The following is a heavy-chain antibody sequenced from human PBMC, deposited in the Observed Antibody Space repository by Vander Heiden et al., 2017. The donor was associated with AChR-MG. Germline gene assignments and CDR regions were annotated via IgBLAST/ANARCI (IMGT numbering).Heavy chain of an antibody. J-gene: IGHJ3*02. Sequence: EVQLVESGGGLVQPGGPLRLPCAASGFTFRSESMTGVRQAPGQGPEWVSDIRSSSSSIYYADAGKGRFTISRDNAKNSLYLQMNSLRAEDTAMYYCARYKGEAPRGAFDISGQGTVVAVSS. D-gene: IGHD3-16*01. CDR1: GFTFRSES. CDR2: IRSSSSSI. CDR3: ARYKGEAPRGAFDI. V-gene: IGHV3-48*01.